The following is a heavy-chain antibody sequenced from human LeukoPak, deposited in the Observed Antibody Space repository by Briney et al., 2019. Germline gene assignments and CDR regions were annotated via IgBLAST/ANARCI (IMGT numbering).Heavy chain of an antibody. CDR1: GYTFTSYG. V-gene: IGHV1-18*01. Sequence: ASVKVSCKASGYTFTSYGISWVRQAPGQGLEWMGWISAYNGNTNYAQRLQGRVTMTTDTSTSTAYMELRSLRSDDTAVYYCARGDCSGGSCYLYYWGQGTLVTVTS. D-gene: IGHD2-15*01. CDR2: ISAYNGNT. CDR3: ARGDCSGGSCYLYY. J-gene: IGHJ4*02.